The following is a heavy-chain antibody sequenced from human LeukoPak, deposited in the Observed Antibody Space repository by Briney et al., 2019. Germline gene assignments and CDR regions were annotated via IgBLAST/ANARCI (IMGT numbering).Heavy chain of an antibody. CDR2: IYYSGST. D-gene: IGHD3-22*01. J-gene: IGHJ4*02. CDR3: AGASYDSSGVH. Sequence: KPSETPSLTCTVSGGSISSSSYYWGWIRQPPGKGLEWIGSIYYSGSTYYKPSLKSRVTISVDTSKNQFSLKLSSVTASDTAVYYCAGASYDSSGVHWGQGTLVTVSS. V-gene: IGHV4-39*07. CDR1: GGSISSSSYY.